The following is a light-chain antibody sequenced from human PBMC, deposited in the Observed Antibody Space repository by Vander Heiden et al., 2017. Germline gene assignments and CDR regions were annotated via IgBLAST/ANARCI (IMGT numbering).Light chain of an antibody. CDR2: RDD. V-gene: IGLV1-44*01. CDR3: ATWDDSLNDWV. CDR1: RSDIGSKS. J-gene: IGLJ3*02. Sequence: QSVLTQPPSASGTPGQRVTSSCSGSRSDIGSKSVAWYQQFPGTAPKLLIYRDDQRPSGVPGRFSGSKSGSSASLAISGLQSEDEAEYYCATWDDSLNDWVFGGGTKLTVL.